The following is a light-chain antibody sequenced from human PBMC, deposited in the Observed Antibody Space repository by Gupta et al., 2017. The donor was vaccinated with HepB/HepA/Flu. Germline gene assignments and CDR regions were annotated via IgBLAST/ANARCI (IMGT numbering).Light chain of an antibody. CDR1: QSLSTY. Sequence: EIVLTQSPATLSLSPGERATLSCRASQSLSTYLAWYQQKPGQAPRLLIYGASNRATGIPARFSGSGSGTDFTLTISSLEPEDFAVYSCQQHHSWPLTFVGGTKVEIK. J-gene: IGKJ4*01. V-gene: IGKV3-11*01. CDR3: QQHHSWPLT. CDR2: GAS.